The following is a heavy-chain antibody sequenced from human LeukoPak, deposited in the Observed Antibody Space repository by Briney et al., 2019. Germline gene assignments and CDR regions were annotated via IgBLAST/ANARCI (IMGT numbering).Heavy chain of an antibody. D-gene: IGHD3-10*01. V-gene: IGHV4-39*01. CDR1: GGSISSSSYY. Sequence: PSETLSLTCTVSGGSISSSSYYWGWIRQPPGKGLEWIGSIYYSGSTYYNPSLKSRVTISVDTSKNQFSLKLSSVTAADTAVYYCARLAWFGERPNWFDPWGQGTLVTVSS. J-gene: IGHJ5*02. CDR3: ARLAWFGERPNWFDP. CDR2: IYYSGST.